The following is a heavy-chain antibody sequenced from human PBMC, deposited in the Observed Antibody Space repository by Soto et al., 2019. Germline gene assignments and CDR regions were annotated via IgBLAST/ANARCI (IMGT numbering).Heavy chain of an antibody. CDR2: IYYSGST. Sequence: QLQLQESGPGLVKPSETLSLTCTVSGGSISSSSYYWGWIRQPPGKGLEWIGSIYYSGSTYYNPSLKSRVTISVDTSKNQFSLKLSSVTAADTAVYYCARRHDSSGWRPFDYWGQGTLVTVSS. V-gene: IGHV4-39*01. CDR3: ARRHDSSGWRPFDY. D-gene: IGHD6-19*01. CDR1: GGSISSSSYY. J-gene: IGHJ4*02.